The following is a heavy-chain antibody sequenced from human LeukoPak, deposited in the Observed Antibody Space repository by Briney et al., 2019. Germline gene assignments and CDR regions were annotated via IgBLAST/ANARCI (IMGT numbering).Heavy chain of an antibody. CDR1: GGSISSSSYY. D-gene: IGHD2-8*01. J-gene: IGHJ4*02. V-gene: IGHV4-39*01. Sequence: SETLSLTCTVSGGSISSSSYYWGWIRQPPGKGLEWIGSIYYSGSTYYNPSLKSRVTISVDTSKNQFSLKLSSVTAADTAVYYCARGLYCTNGVCEKIDYWGQGTLVTVSS. CDR3: ARGLYCTNGVCEKIDY. CDR2: IYYSGST.